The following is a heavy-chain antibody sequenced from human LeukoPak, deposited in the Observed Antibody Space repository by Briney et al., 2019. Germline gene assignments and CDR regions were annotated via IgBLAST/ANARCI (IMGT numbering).Heavy chain of an antibody. J-gene: IGHJ6*02. CDR3: ARAPVSIAARPDYYYGMDV. Sequence: SGTLSLTCTVSGGSISSGGYYWSWIRQHPGKGLEWIGYIYYSGSTYYNPSLKSRVTISVDTSKNQFSLKLSSVTAADTAVYYYARAPVSIAARPDYYYGMDVWGQGTTVTVSS. CDR2: IYYSGST. D-gene: IGHD6-6*01. CDR1: GGSISSGGYY. V-gene: IGHV4-31*03.